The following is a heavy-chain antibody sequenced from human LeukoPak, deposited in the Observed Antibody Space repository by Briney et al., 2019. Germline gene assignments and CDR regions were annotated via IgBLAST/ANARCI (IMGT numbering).Heavy chain of an antibody. CDR2: ISGSGGST. D-gene: IGHD1-20*01. CDR3: ANFRYNWNDGGL. Sequence: PGGSLRLSRAASGFTFSSYAMSWVRQAPGKGLEWVSAISGSGGSTYYADSVKGRFTISRDNSKNTLYLQMNSLRAEDTAVYYCANFRYNWNDGGLWGQGTLVTVSS. V-gene: IGHV3-23*01. J-gene: IGHJ4*02. CDR1: GFTFSSYA.